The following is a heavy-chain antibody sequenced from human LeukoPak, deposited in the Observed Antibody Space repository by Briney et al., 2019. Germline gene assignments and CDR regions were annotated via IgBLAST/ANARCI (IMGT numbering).Heavy chain of an antibody. CDR1: GFTFSSYW. J-gene: IGHJ4*02. V-gene: IGHV3-74*01. CDR2: INSDGSST. CDR3: ARGGYDFWSGYFIDY. Sequence: GGSLRLSCAASGFTFSSYWMHWVRHAPGKGLVWVSRINSDGSSTSYADSVKGRFTISRDNAKNTLYLQMHSLRAADTAVYYCARGGYDFWSGYFIDYWGQGTLVTVSS. D-gene: IGHD3-3*01.